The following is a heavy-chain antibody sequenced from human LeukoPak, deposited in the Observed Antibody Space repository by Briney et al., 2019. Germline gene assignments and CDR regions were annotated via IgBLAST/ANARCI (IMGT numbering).Heavy chain of an antibody. D-gene: IGHD3-10*02. CDR2: LFHSGST. CDR1: GASISSYY. J-gene: IGHJ4*02. V-gene: IGHV4-59*01. Sequence: LETLSLTCSVSGASISSYYWSWIRQPPGKGLEWIGYLFHSGSTNYNPSLKSRVTISVDTSKNQFSLKLNSVTAADTAVYYCARAGASCSFDYWGQGTLVTVPP. CDR3: ARAGASCSFDY.